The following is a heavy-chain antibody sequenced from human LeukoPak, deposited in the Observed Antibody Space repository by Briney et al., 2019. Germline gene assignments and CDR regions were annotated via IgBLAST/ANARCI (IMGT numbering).Heavy chain of an antibody. CDR2: IYSGGST. D-gene: IGHD6-13*01. Sequence: GGSLRLSCAASGFTVSSNYMSWVRQAPGRGLEWVSVIYSGGSTYYADSVKGRFTISRDNAKNSLYLQMNSLRAEDTAVYYCAREDSSSWYPPTDYYYMDVWGKGTTVTISS. CDR1: GFTVSSNY. J-gene: IGHJ6*03. CDR3: AREDSSSWYPPTDYYYMDV. V-gene: IGHV3-53*01.